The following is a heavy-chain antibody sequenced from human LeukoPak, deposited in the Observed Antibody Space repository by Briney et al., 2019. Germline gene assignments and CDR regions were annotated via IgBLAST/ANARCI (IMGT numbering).Heavy chain of an antibody. J-gene: IGHJ5*02. CDR3: ARGNGETVSTSLNWFDP. CDR1: GYTFTSYG. D-gene: IGHD5/OR15-5a*01. CDR2: ISAYNGNT. Sequence: ASVKVSCKAPGYTFTSYGINWVRQAPGQGLEWMGWISAYNGNTKYAQKFQGTVTMTTDTSTTTAYMELRSLRYDDTAVYYCARGNGETVSTSLNWFDPWGQGTLVTVSS. V-gene: IGHV1-18*01.